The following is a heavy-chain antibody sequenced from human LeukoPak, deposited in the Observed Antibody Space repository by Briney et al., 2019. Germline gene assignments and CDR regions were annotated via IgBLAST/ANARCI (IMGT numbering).Heavy chain of an antibody. Sequence: ASVKVSCKASGYTFTGYYMHWERQAPGQGLEWMGWINPNSGGTNYAQQFQGRVTMTRDTSISTAYMELSRLRSDDTAVYYCARDLTCSSTSCENNWFDPWGQGTLVTVSS. CDR2: INPNSGGT. CDR3: ARDLTCSSTSCENNWFDP. V-gene: IGHV1-2*02. CDR1: GYTFTGYY. D-gene: IGHD2-2*01. J-gene: IGHJ5*02.